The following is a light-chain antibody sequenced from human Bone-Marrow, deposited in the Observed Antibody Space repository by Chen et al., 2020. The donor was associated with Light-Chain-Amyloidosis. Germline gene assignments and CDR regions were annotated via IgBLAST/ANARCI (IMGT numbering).Light chain of an antibody. J-gene: IGLJ2*01. CDR3: ATWDGSLSGVV. CDR2: KND. Sequence: HSVLTQPPSTSATPGQRVTISCSGSGSNIGSHDVFWYQQVPGKAPKLLIFKNDQRPSGFPDRFSAFKSGTAASLAIRGLRSEDEADYHCATWDGSLSGVVFGGGTKVTVL. CDR1: GSNIGSHD. V-gene: IGLV1-47*01.